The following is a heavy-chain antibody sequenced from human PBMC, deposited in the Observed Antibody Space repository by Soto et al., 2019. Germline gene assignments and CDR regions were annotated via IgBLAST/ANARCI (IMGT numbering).Heavy chain of an antibody. J-gene: IGHJ4*02. D-gene: IGHD1-26*01. CDR2: IYYSGST. Sequence: QVQLQESGPGLVKPSQTLSLTCNVSGGSIRSGDYYWCWIRQPPGKGLEWIGYIYYSGSTYYNPSLNSRVTISVDTFKIQFSLQLSDLTAEYTAVYYCASDSGSYSIDYWGQGTLVTVSS. CDR1: GGSIRSGDYY. V-gene: IGHV4-30-4*01. CDR3: ASDSGSYSIDY.